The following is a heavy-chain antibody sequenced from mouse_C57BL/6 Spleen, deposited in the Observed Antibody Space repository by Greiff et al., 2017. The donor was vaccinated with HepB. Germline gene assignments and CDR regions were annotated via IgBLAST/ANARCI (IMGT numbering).Heavy chain of an antibody. CDR3: ARDYDYYAMDY. D-gene: IGHD2-4*01. CDR2: IYPGSGNT. CDR1: GYSFTSYY. J-gene: IGHJ4*01. V-gene: IGHV1-66*01. Sequence: LVESGPELVKPGASVKISCKASGYSFTSYYIHWVKQRPGQGLEWIGWIYPGSGNTKYNEKFKGKATLTADTSSSTAYMQLSSLTSEDSAVYYCARDYDYYAMDYWGQGTSVTVSS.